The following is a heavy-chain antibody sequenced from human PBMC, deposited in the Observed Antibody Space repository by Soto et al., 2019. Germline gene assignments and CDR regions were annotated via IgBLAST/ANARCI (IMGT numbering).Heavy chain of an antibody. CDR2: ISGSGGST. Sequence: EVQLLESGGGLVQPGGSLRLSCAASGFTFSSYVMTWVRQAPGRGLEWVSSISGSGGSTYLADSVKGRFTISRDNSKNTVYLQMNSLRAEDTAVYYCAKDGSYYDSPTESDYWGQGTLVTVAS. V-gene: IGHV3-23*01. J-gene: IGHJ4*02. CDR3: AKDGSYYDSPTESDY. D-gene: IGHD3-22*01. CDR1: GFTFSSYV.